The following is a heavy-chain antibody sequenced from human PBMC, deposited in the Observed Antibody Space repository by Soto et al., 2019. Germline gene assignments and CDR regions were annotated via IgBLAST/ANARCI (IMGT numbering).Heavy chain of an antibody. CDR1: GGSISSSNW. CDR3: ASTLRFLVWSHRFDY. CDR2: IYHSGSS. D-gene: IGHD3-3*01. J-gene: IGHJ4*02. V-gene: IGHV4-4*02. Sequence: KSSETLSLTCAVSGGSISSSNWWSWVRQRPGKGLEWIGEIYHSGSSNYNPSLKSRVTISVDKSQNQFSLKLSSVTAADTAVYYCASTLRFLVWSHRFDYCGPGSLVPFSS.